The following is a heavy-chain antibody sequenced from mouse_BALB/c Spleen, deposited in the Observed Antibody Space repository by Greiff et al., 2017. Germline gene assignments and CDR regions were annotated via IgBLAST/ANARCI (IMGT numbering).Heavy chain of an antibody. D-gene: IGHD2-1*01. CDR2: IYPGNSDT. Sequence: EVQLQQSGTVLARPGASVKMSCKASGYTFTSYWMHWVKQRPGQGLEWIGAIYPGNSDTSYNQKFKGKAKLTAVTSTSTAYMELSSLTNEDSAVYYCTRSSGNYPYYYAMDYWGQGTSATVSS. V-gene: IGHV1-5*01. CDR3: TRSSGNYPYYYAMDY. J-gene: IGHJ4*01. CDR1: GYTFTSYW.